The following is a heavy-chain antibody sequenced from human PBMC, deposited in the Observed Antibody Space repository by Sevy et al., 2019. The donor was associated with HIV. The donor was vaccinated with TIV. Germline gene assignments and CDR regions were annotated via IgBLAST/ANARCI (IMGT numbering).Heavy chain of an antibody. D-gene: IGHD3-3*01. CDR1: GGSISSSNNY. CDR3: ARRDYYGYSDS. CDR2: IYYSGSA. V-gene: IGHV4-39*01. Sequence: SETLSLTCTVSGGSISSSNNYWGWIRQPPGKGLEWIGIIYYSGSAYYNSSLKSRVTIFIDTSNNQFSLRLSSVTAADTAVYYCARRDYYGYSDSWGQGTLVTVSS. J-gene: IGHJ4*02.